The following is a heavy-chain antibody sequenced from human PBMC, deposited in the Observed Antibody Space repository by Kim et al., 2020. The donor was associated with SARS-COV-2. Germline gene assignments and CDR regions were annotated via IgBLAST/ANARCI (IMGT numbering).Heavy chain of an antibody. J-gene: IGHJ2*01. CDR3: ASSGYSYGNQNSWYFDL. CDR1: GGSISSGGYY. D-gene: IGHD5-18*01. Sequence: SETLSLTCTVSGGSISSGGYYWSWIRQHPGKGLEWIGYIYYSGSTYYNPSLKSRVTISVDTSKNQFSLKLSSVTAADTAVYYCASSGYSYGNQNSWYFDLWGRGNLVTVSS. CDR2: IYYSGST. V-gene: IGHV4-31*03.